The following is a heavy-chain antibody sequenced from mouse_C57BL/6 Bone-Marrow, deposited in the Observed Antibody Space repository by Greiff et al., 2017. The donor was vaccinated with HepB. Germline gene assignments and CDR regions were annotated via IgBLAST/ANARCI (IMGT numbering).Heavy chain of an antibody. J-gene: IGHJ2*01. CDR3: ARLSQLRLQDFDY. Sequence: EVMLVESGGGLVQPGESLKLSCESYEYEFPSHDMSWVRKTPEERLELVAAINSDGGSTYYPDTMERRFIISRDNTKKTLYLQMSSLRSEDTALYYCARLSQLRLQDFDYWGQGTTLTVSS. D-gene: IGHD3-2*02. V-gene: IGHV5-2*01. CDR2: INSDGGST. CDR1: EYEFPSHD.